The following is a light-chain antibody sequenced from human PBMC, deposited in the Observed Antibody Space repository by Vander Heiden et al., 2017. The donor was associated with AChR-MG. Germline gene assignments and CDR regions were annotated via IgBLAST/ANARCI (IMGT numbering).Light chain of an antibody. CDR1: QSDSYNS. Sequence: EIVLTQSPGTLSLSPGERATLSCRASQSDSYNSLVWYQQKPGQAPRLLIYGASSRATGIPDRFSGTGSGTEFTLTVTRMEPEDFAVYYCQLYGASQGYIYGSGTKLEL. CDR3: QLYGASQGYI. V-gene: IGKV3-20*01. J-gene: IGKJ2*01. CDR2: GAS.